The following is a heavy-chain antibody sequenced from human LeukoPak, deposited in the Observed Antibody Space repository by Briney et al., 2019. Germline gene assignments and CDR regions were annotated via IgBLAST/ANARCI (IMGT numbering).Heavy chain of an antibody. CDR3: ARDLSHRRVSDKNYYMDV. J-gene: IGHJ6*03. V-gene: IGHV1-18*01. CDR2: ISAYNGNT. Sequence: ASVKVSCKASGYTFTSYGISWVRQAPGQGLEWMGWISAYNGNTNYAQKFQGRVTMTRDMSTSSFYMDLSSLRSEDTAVYYCARDLSHRRVSDKNYYMDVWGKGTTVTVSS. CDR1: GYTFTSYG. D-gene: IGHD2/OR15-2a*01.